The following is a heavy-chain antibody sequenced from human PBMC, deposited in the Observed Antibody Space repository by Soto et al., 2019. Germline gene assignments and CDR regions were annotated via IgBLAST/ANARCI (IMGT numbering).Heavy chain of an antibody. CDR1: GYTFTSYG. D-gene: IGHD6-13*01. J-gene: IGHJ5*02. CDR2: ISAYNGNT. V-gene: IGHV1-18*01. CDR3: AREGSSSWYPEPLNWFDP. Sequence: QVQLVQSGAEVKKPGASVKVSCKASGYTFTSYGISWVRQAPGQGLEWMGWISAYNGNTNYAQKLQGRVTMTTDTSTSTAYMELRSLRSDATDVYYCAREGSSSWYPEPLNWFDPWGQGTLVTVSS.